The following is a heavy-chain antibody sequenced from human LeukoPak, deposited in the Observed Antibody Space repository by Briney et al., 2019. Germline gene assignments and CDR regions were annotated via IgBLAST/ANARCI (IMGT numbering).Heavy chain of an antibody. CDR1: GFTFGSYA. V-gene: IGHV3-30*02. J-gene: IGHJ4*02. Sequence: GGSLRLSCAASGFTFGSYAMSWVRQAPGKGLEWLTSIWPDGSNQYYADSVKGRFTISRDNSKSTLYLQMNSLRAEDSAVYYCAKDDKRDGNRYFDYWGQGTPVTVSS. CDR2: IWPDGSNQ. D-gene: IGHD1-1*01. CDR3: AKDDKRDGNRYFDY.